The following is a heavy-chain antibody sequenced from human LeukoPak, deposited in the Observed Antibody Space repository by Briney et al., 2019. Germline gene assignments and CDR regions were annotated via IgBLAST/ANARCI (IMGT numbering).Heavy chain of an antibody. CDR2: ISAYNGNT. J-gene: IGHJ5*02. CDR1: GYTFTSYG. CDR3: ARLSAAAGTDWFDP. D-gene: IGHD6-13*01. Sequence: SVKVSCKASGYTFTSYGISWVRQAPGQGLEWMGWISAYNGNTNYAQKLQGRVTMTTDTSTSTAYMELRSLRSDDTAVYYCARLSAAAGTDWFDPWGQGTLVTVSS. V-gene: IGHV1-18*01.